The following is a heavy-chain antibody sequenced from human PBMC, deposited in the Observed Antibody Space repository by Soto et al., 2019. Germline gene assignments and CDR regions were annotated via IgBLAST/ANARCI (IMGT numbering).Heavy chain of an antibody. CDR3: ARDTCGGDCYSLYYDYGMDV. D-gene: IGHD2-21*02. V-gene: IGHV4-31*03. CDR1: GGSISSGGYY. CDR2: IYYSGST. J-gene: IGHJ6*02. Sequence: SETLSLTCTVSGGSISSGGYYWSWIRQHPGKGLEWIGYIYYSGSTYYNPSLKSRVTISVDTSKNQFSLKLSSVTAADTAVYYCARDTCGGDCYSLYYDYGMDVWGQGTTVPVSS.